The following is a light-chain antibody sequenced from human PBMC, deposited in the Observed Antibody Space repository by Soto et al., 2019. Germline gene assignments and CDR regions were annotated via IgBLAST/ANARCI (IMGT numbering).Light chain of an antibody. V-gene: IGKV1-33*01. CDR2: DAS. Sequence: DIQMTQSPSSLSASVGDRVTITCRASHNINNYLNWYQQKPGKAPKLLIYDASNLETGVPSRFSGSGSGTDFTFTISSLQPEDIATYYCQQYGNLLWTFGQGTNVEIK. J-gene: IGKJ1*01. CDR1: HNINNY. CDR3: QQYGNLLWT.